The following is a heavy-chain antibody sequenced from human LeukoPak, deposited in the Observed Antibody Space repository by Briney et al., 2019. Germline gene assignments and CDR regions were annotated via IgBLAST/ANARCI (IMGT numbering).Heavy chain of an antibody. D-gene: IGHD3-10*01. J-gene: IGHJ4*02. V-gene: IGHV3-23*01. CDR3: AKSLPLWFGELN. CDR2: ISGSAGST. CDR1: GFTFSSYA. Sequence: GGSLRLSCAASGFTFSSYAMSWVRQAPGKGLEWVSGISGSAGSTYYEDPVKGRFTISRDNSKNTLYLQMNSLRADDTAVYYCAKSLPLWFGELNWGQGTLVTVSS.